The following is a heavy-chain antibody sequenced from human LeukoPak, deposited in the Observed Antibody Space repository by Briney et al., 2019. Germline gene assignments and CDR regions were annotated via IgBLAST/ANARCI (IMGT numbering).Heavy chain of an antibody. V-gene: IGHV1-69*13. CDR1: GGTFSSYA. CDR2: IIPIFGTA. CDR3: ARSAFTTYSNYAKLYY. Sequence: ASVKVSCKASGGTFSSYAISWVRQAPGQGLEWMGGIIPIFGTANYAQKFQGRVTITADESTSTAYMELSSLRSEDTAVYYCARSAFTTYSNYAKLYYWGQGTLVTVSS. J-gene: IGHJ4*02. D-gene: IGHD4-11*01.